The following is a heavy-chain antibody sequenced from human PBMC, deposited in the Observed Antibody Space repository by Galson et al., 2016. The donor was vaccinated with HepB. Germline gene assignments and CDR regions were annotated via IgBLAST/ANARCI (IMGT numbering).Heavy chain of an antibody. Sequence: LRLSCATSGFSFSNYDMHWVRQAPGKGLEWVAVISYAGSNKYYADSVKGRFTISRDNSKNTLYLQMNSLRPEDTAVYYCAKDWGASSYFNDYWGQGTLVTVSS. CDR3: AKDWGASSYFNDY. V-gene: IGHV3-30*18. J-gene: IGHJ4*02. CDR1: GFSFSNYD. D-gene: IGHD4-11*01. CDR2: ISYAGSNK.